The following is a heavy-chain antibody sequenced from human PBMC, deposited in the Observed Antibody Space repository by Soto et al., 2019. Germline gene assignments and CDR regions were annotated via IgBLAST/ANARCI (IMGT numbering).Heavy chain of an antibody. V-gene: IGHV4-59*01. CDR2: IYYSGST. Sequence: PSESLSLTCTVSGGSISSYYWSWIRQPPGKGLEWIGYIYYSGSTNYNPSLKSRVTISVDTSKNQFSLKLSSVTAADTAVYYCAREVSYGSGSAIWFDPWGQGTLVTVSS. J-gene: IGHJ5*02. CDR1: GGSISSYY. CDR3: AREVSYGSGSAIWFDP. D-gene: IGHD3-10*01.